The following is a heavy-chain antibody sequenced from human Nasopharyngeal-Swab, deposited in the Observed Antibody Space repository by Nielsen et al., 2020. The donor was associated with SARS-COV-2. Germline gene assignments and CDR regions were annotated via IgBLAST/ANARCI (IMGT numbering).Heavy chain of an antibody. Sequence: ASLKVSCRASGYTFTSYAMNWVRQAPGQGLEWMGWINTTTGNPTYAQGFTGRFVFSLDTSVSTAYLQISSLKAEDTAVYYCARVVFGDYVWGSYRYTYYFDYWGQGTLGTVSS. CDR1: GYTFTSYA. D-gene: IGHD3-16*02. CDR3: ARVVFGDYVWGSYRYTYYFDY. CDR2: INTTTGNP. J-gene: IGHJ4*02. V-gene: IGHV7-4-1*02.